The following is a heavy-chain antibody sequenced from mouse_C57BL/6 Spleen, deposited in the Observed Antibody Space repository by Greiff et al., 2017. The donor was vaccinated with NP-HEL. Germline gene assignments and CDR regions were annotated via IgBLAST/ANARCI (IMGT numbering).Heavy chain of an antibody. CDR1: GYSFTGYY. CDR2: INPSTGGT. CDR3: ARGPTSAYFDY. J-gene: IGHJ2*01. Sequence: DVQLQESGPELVKPGASVKISCKASGYSFTGYYMNWVKQSPEKSLEWIGEINPSTGGTTYNQKFKAKATLTVDKSSSTAYMQLKSLTSEDSAVYYCARGPTSAYFDYWGQGTTLTVSS. V-gene: IGHV1-42*01.